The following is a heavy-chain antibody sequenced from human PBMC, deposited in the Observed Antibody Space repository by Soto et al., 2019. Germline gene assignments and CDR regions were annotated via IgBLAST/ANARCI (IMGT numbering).Heavy chain of an antibody. CDR1: GGSVSSGSYY. J-gene: IGHJ3*02. Sequence: SETLSLTCTVSGGSVSSGSYYWSWIRQPPGKGLEWIGYMYYSGSTNYNPSLKSRVTISLDTSKNQFSLKLSSVTAADTAVYFCARTRDFWSGNDAFDIWGQGKMVTVSS. V-gene: IGHV4-61*01. D-gene: IGHD3-3*01. CDR2: MYYSGST. CDR3: ARTRDFWSGNDAFDI.